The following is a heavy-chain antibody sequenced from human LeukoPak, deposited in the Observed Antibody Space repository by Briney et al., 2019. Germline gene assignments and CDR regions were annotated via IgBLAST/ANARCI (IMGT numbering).Heavy chain of an antibody. D-gene: IGHD6-13*01. CDR3: ARDAGSSWGNYYYYMDV. CDR1: GYTFTSYG. CDR2: ISAYNANT. J-gene: IGHJ6*03. Sequence: ASVKVSCKASGYTFTSYGISWVRQAPGQGLEWMGWISAYNANTNYPQTLQGRVTMTTDTSTSTAYMELRSLRSDDTAVYYCARDAGSSWGNYYYYMDVWGKGTPVTVSS. V-gene: IGHV1-18*01.